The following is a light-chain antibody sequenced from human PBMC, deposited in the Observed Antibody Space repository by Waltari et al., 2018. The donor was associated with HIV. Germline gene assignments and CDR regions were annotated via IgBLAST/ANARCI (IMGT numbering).Light chain of an antibody. CDR2: YDI. Sequence: SYMLTQPPSVSVAPGETARITCEGDNIGSRSVQWYQQKAGQAPVLVIYYDIDRPSGFPDRFSGSNSDNTATLTISRVEAGDEADYYCQVWDGDSNHVVFGGGTKLTVL. J-gene: IGLJ2*01. CDR1: NIGSRS. V-gene: IGLV3-21*04. CDR3: QVWDGDSNHVV.